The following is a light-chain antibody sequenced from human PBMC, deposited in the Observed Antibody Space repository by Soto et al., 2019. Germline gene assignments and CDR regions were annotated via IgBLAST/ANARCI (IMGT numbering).Light chain of an antibody. V-gene: IGLV1-44*01. CDR2: IDN. Sequence: QSVLTQPPSASGTPGQTVTISCSGSSSNIGSNPVNWYQQLPGTAPKLLIYIDNQRPSGVPDRFSGSKSGTSASLAISGLQSEDEADYYCAVWDDSLNGRVFGGGTSSPS. CDR3: AVWDDSLNGRV. CDR1: SSNIGSNP. J-gene: IGLJ3*02.